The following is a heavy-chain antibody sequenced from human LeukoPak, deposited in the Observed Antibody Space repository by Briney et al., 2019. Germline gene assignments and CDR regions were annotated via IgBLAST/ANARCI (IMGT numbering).Heavy chain of an antibody. V-gene: IGHV3-30*03. Sequence: PGGSLRLSCAASGFTFSSYGMHWVRQAPGKGLEWVAVISYDGSNKYYADSVKGRFTISRDNAKNSLYLQMNSLRAEDTAVYYCARGYCSSTSCYRYYYYYGMDVWGQGTTVTISS. J-gene: IGHJ6*02. D-gene: IGHD2-2*01. CDR2: ISYDGSNK. CDR3: ARGYCSSTSCYRYYYYYGMDV. CDR1: GFTFSSYG.